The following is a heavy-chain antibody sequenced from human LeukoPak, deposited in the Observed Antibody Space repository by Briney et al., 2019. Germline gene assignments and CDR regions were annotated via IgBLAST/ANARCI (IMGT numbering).Heavy chain of an antibody. Sequence: SETLSLTCTVSGGSISSYYWSWIRQPPGKGLEWIGYIYYSGSTNYNPSLKSRVTISVDTSKNQFSLKLSSVTAADTAVYYCAKLSAGSGYAFDIWGQGTMVTVSS. D-gene: IGHD3-10*01. CDR3: AKLSAGSGYAFDI. CDR2: IYYSGST. V-gene: IGHV4-59*08. J-gene: IGHJ3*02. CDR1: GGSISSYY.